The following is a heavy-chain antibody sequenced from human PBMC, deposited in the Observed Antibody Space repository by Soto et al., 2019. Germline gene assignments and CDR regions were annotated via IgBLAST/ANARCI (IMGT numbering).Heavy chain of an antibody. CDR3: ARALFYYDSAGYYFEFDY. J-gene: IGHJ4*02. CDR2: IISNDDK. D-gene: IGHD3-22*01. V-gene: IGHV2-26*01. Sequence: SGPTLVNPTETLTLTCSVSGFSLTDTRMGVSWIRQAPGKALEWLAHIISNDDKSYSTSLKSRLTISKDTSKSQVVLRMTNMGPVDTGRYYCARALFYYDSAGYYFEFDYWGPGTLVTVSS. CDR1: GFSLTDTRMG.